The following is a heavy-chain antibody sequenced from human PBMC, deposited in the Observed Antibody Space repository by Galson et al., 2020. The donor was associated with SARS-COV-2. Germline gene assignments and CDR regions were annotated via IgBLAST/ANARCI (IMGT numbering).Heavy chain of an antibody. CDR1: GYTFTAYY. D-gene: IGHD1-26*01. CDR3: ARDQGGGSYRLGFDY. V-gene: IGHV1-2*02. Sequence: ASVKVSCKASGYTFTAYYMHWVRQAPGQGLEWMGWINPNSGGTNYAQTFQGRVTMTRDTSTSTAYMELSRLRSDDTAVYYCARDQGGGSYRLGFDYWGQGTLVTVSS. CDR2: INPNSGGT. J-gene: IGHJ4*02.